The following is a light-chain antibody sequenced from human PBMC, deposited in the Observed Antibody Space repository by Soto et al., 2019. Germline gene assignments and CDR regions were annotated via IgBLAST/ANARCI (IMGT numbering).Light chain of an antibody. V-gene: IGKV3-20*01. CDR2: AAS. CDR1: QSVSVNS. Sequence: EIVLTQSPGTLSLSPGERATLSCRASQSVSVNSLAWYQQKGGQAPRLLIYAASTRATGVPDRFSGPGSGTDFALTISSLETDDSEVYYCQQYGGSPFTFGPGTKVDIK. J-gene: IGKJ3*01. CDR3: QQYGGSPFT.